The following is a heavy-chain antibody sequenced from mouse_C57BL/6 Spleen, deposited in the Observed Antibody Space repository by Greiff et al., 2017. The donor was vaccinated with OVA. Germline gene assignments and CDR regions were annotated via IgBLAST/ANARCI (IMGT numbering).Heavy chain of an antibody. CDR1: GYTFTSYW. D-gene: IGHD1-1*01. J-gene: IGHJ2*01. CDR2: IDPNSGGT. Sequence: VQLKEPGAELVKPGASVKLSCKASGYTFTSYWMHWVKQRPGRGLEWIGRIDPNSGGTKYNEKFKSKATLTVDKPSSTAYMQLSSLTSEDSAVYYWARDYGSSPHFDYWGQGTTLTVSS. CDR3: ARDYGSSPHFDY. V-gene: IGHV1-72*01.